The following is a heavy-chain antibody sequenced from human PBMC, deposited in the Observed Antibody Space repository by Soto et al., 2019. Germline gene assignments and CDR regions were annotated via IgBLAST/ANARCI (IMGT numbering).Heavy chain of an antibody. V-gene: IGHV3-48*03. CDR2: ISDSGSSI. J-gene: IGHJ4*02. CDR1: RFAFSSYG. D-gene: IGHD4-4*01. Sequence: EVRLVESGGGLVSPGGSLRLSCAASRFAFSSYGLNWVRQAPGRGLEWISYISDSGSSIYYVDTVKGRFTASRDNAKNSVYLQMNSLRVEDTAVYYCARDLGPDYSRGYWGQGTLVTVSS. CDR3: ARDLGPDYSRGY.